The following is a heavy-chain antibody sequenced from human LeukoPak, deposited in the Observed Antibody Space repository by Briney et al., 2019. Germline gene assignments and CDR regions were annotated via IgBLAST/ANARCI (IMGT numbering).Heavy chain of an antibody. CDR3: AKAGSIAAAGNYFDY. D-gene: IGHD6-13*01. Sequence: GGSLRLSCAASGFTFSSYGMHWFRQAPGKGLEWVAFIRYDGSNKYYADSVKGRFTISRDNSKNTLYLQMNSLRAEDTAVYYCAKAGSIAAAGNYFDYWGQGTLVTVSS. CDR2: IRYDGSNK. V-gene: IGHV3-30*02. J-gene: IGHJ4*02. CDR1: GFTFSSYG.